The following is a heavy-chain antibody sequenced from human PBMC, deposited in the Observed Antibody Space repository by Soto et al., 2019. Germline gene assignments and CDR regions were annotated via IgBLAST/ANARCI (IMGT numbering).Heavy chain of an antibody. D-gene: IGHD3-3*01. V-gene: IGHV3-23*01. CDR2: ISGSGGST. CDR3: AKDPPHYDFWSGYQNAFDI. Sequence: GGSLRLSCAASGFTFSSYAMSWVRQAPGKGLEWVSAISGSGGSTYYADSVKGRFTISRDNSKNTLYLQMNSLRAEDTAVYYCAKDPPHYDFWSGYQNAFDIWGQGTMVTVSS. CDR1: GFTFSSYA. J-gene: IGHJ3*02.